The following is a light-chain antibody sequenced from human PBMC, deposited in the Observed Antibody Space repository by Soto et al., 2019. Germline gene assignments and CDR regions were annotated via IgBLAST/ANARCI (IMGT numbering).Light chain of an antibody. CDR2: DVS. Sequence: QTVVTQPASVSGSPGQSITISCTGTSSDVGGYNYVSWYQQHPGKVPKLMIYDVSNRPSGVSNRFSGSKSGNMASLTISGLQAEDEADYYCSSYTSSSTLVVFGGGTKVTVL. CDR3: SSYTSSSTLVV. V-gene: IGLV2-14*01. CDR1: SSDVGGYNY. J-gene: IGLJ2*01.